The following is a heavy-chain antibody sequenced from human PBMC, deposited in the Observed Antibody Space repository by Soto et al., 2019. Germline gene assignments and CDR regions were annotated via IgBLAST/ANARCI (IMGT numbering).Heavy chain of an antibody. D-gene: IGHD3-3*01. V-gene: IGHV1-69*13. CDR2: IIPILGTA. CDR1: GGTFSSYA. Sequence: SVTVSCKASGGTFSSYAISWVRQAPGQGLEWMGGIIPILGTANYAQKFQGRVTITADESTSTAYMELSSLRSEDTAVYYCASYYDFWSGYPNWFDPWGQGTRVTVSS. J-gene: IGHJ5*02. CDR3: ASYYDFWSGYPNWFDP.